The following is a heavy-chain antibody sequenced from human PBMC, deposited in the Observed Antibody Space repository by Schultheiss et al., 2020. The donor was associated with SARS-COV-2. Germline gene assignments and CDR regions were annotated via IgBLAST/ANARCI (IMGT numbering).Heavy chain of an antibody. J-gene: IGHJ4*02. V-gene: IGHV3-53*04. CDR3: ASDMVRGVILS. CDR2: ISSGGST. Sequence: GESLKISCAASGFTFGSSEMNWVRQAPGKGLEWVSYISSGGSTYYADSVKGRFTISRHNSKNTLYLQMNSLRAEDTAVYYCASDMVRGVILSWGQGTLVTVSS. D-gene: IGHD3-10*01. CDR1: GFTFGSSE.